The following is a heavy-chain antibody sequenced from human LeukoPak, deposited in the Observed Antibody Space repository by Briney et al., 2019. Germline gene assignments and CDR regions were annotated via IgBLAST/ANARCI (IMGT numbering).Heavy chain of an antibody. CDR1: GFTFSSYA. D-gene: IGHD4-17*01. CDR3: AKRLTTVTTADFDY. CDR2: ISGSGGST. Sequence: PGGSLRLSCAASGFTFSSYAMTWVRQAPGKGLEWVSAISGSGGSTYYADSVKGRFTISRANSKNTLYLQMTSLRAEDTAVYYCAKRLTTVTTADFDYWGQGTLVTVSS. J-gene: IGHJ4*02. V-gene: IGHV3-23*01.